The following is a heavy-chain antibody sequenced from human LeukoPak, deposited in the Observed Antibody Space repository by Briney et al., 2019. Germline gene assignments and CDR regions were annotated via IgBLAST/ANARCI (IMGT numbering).Heavy chain of an antibody. CDR3: ARYDGGSGPFDY. D-gene: IGHD3-10*01. Sequence: GGSLRLSCSASGFTFSSYSMNWVRQAPGKGLEWVSSISSSSSYIYYADSVKGRFTISRDNAKNTLYLQMNSLRAEDTAVYYCARYDGGSGPFDYWGQGTLVTVSS. J-gene: IGHJ4*02. V-gene: IGHV3-21*04. CDR2: ISSSSSYI. CDR1: GFTFSSYS.